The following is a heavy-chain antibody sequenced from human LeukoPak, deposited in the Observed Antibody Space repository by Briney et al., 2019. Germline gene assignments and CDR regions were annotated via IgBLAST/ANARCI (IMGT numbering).Heavy chain of an antibody. V-gene: IGHV4-34*01. D-gene: IGHD2-2*01. Sequence: SETLSLTCAVYGGSFSGYYWSWIRQPPGKGLEWIGEINHSGSTNYIPSLKSRVTISVDTSKNQFSLKLSSVTAADTAVYYCAGVPAATMYYYYYYMDVWGKGTTVTVSS. CDR1: GGSFSGYY. J-gene: IGHJ6*03. CDR2: INHSGST. CDR3: AGVPAATMYYYYYYMDV.